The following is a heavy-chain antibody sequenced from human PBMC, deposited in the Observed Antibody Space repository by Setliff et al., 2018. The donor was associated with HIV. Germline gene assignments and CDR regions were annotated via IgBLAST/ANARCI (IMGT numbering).Heavy chain of an antibody. J-gene: IGHJ3*01. CDR1: GYSISSGYY. CDR3: ARDGWDVDTAMVGL. D-gene: IGHD5-18*01. Sequence: SETLSLTCAVSGYSISSGYYWGWIRQPPGKGLEWIGSIYHSGSTYYNPSLKSRVIMAVDTSKNQFSLKLSFVTAADTAVYYCARDGWDVDTAMVGLWGQGTMVTVSS. V-gene: IGHV4-38-2*01. CDR2: IYHSGST.